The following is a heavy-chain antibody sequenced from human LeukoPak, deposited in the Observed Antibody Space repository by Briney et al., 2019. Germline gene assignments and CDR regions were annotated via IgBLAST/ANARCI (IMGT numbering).Heavy chain of an antibody. D-gene: IGHD1-26*01. V-gene: IGHV1-18*01. Sequence: ASVKVSCKASGYTFTSYGISWVRQAPGQGLEWMGWISVHNGNTNYAQKLQGRVTMTTDTSTSTAYMELRSLRSDDTAVYYCARDPYSGSPYYFDYWGQGTLVTVSS. J-gene: IGHJ4*02. CDR2: ISVHNGNT. CDR1: GYTFTSYG. CDR3: ARDPYSGSPYYFDY.